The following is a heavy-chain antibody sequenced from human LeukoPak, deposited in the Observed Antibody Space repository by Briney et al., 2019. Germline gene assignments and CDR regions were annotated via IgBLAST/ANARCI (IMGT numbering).Heavy chain of an antibody. J-gene: IGHJ4*02. CDR1: GYTFTSYD. CDR3: ARGGSSWYPYYFDY. Sequence: ASVKVSCKASGYTFTSYDINWARQATGQGLEWMGWMNPNSGNTGYAQKFQGRVTMTRNTSISTAYMELSSLRSEDTAVYYCARGGSSWYPYYFDYWGQGTLVTVSS. D-gene: IGHD6-13*01. CDR2: MNPNSGNT. V-gene: IGHV1-8*02.